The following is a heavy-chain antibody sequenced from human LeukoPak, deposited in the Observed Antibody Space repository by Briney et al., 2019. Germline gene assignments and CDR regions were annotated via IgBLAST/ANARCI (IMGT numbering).Heavy chain of an antibody. CDR3: VRTSGERYAFDI. D-gene: IGHD3-16*01. CDR2: MSPNSGNT. CDR1: GYTFTSYD. Sequence: GASVKVSCKASGYTFTSYDINWMRQATGQGLEWMGWMSPNSGNTGCAQKFQGRVTMTRDTSTGTAYLELSSLRSEDSAVYYCVRTSGERYAFDIWGQGTMVTVSS. J-gene: IGHJ3*02. V-gene: IGHV1-8*01.